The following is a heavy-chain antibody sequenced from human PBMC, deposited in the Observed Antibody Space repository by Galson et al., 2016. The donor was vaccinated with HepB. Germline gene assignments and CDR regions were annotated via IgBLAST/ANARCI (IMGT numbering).Heavy chain of an antibody. CDR2: TSNDGSDK. J-gene: IGHJ4*02. V-gene: IGHV3-30*18. CDR3: AKLDCGRNCPRDY. Sequence: SLRLSCAASGFTFSGHGMHWVRQAPGRGLEWVAATSNDGSDKQYVDSVKGRFTVSGDNSKNTLFLQMNSLRVEDTAVYYCAKLDCGRNCPRDYWGQGTQVTVSS. CDR1: GFTFSGHG. D-gene: IGHD2-21*02.